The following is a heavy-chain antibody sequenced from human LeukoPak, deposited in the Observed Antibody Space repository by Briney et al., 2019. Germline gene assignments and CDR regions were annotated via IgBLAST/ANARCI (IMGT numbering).Heavy chain of an antibody. V-gene: IGHV3-30-3*01. CDR1: GFNFSSYA. CDR3: ARDLWSGY. J-gene: IGHJ4*02. CDR2: ISYDGSNK. Sequence: GRSLRLSCAASGFNFSSYAMHWVRQAPGKGLEWVAVISYDGSNKYYADSVKGRFTISRDNSENTLYLQMNSLRAEDTAVYYCARDLWSGYWGQGTLVTVSS. D-gene: IGHD3-3*01.